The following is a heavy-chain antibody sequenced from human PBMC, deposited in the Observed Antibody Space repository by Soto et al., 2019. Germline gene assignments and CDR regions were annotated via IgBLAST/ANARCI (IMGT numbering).Heavy chain of an antibody. CDR1: GYTFTSYD. CDR2: MNPNTCNS. D-gene: IGHD3-9*01. CDR3: ARRAETNDWGGFGADKHYFSF. Sequence: ASVKVSCKASGYTFTSYDIYWVRQATGQGLEWMGWMNPNTCNSGYAQKFQGIVTMTSDTSISTAHMELSSLSSEDTAGYSCARRAETNDWGGFGADKHYFSFWGQGTLSTVSS. V-gene: IGHV1-8*01. J-gene: IGHJ4*02.